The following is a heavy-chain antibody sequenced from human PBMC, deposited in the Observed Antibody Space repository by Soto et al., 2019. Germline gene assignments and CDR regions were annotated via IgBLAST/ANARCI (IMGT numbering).Heavy chain of an antibody. Sequence: EVQLVESGGGLVQPGGSLKLSCAASGFTFSGSAMHWVRQASGKGLEWVGRIRSKANNYATVYAASVKGRFTISRDDSKNTAHLQMNSLKTEDTAVYYGARHALQYCGGDCYLLPYFDLWGRGTLVTVSS. D-gene: IGHD2-21*02. J-gene: IGHJ2*01. CDR3: ARHALQYCGGDCYLLPYFDL. V-gene: IGHV3-73*02. CDR2: IRSKANNYAT. CDR1: GFTFSGSA.